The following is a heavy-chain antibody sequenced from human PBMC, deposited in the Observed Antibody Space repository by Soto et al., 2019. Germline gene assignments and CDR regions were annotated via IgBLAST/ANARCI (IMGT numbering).Heavy chain of an antibody. CDR3: AREGGESSDGLYYVDS. V-gene: IGHV4-30-4*01. Sequence: SETLSLTCTVSGGSTSSDNYWSWIRQPPGKGLEWVGHIYYSGNTDYNPSLKSRLAISIDTSKNQFSLKLSSVTAADTAVYFCAREGGESSDGLYYVDSWGQGSLVTVSS. D-gene: IGHD3-16*01. CDR2: IYYSGNT. J-gene: IGHJ4*02. CDR1: GGSTSSDNY.